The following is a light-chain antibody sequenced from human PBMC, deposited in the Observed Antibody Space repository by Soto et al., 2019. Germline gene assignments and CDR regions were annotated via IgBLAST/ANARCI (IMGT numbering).Light chain of an antibody. J-gene: IGKJ1*01. V-gene: IGKV1-5*01. Sequence: DIQMTQSPSTLSASVGDRVTITCRASQSLTSWLAWYQQKPGKAPKLLIYDASSLESGVPSRFSGSGSGTEFTLTITSLQPDDFATYYCQQYNSYPWTFGQETKVDIK. CDR3: QQYNSYPWT. CDR2: DAS. CDR1: QSLTSW.